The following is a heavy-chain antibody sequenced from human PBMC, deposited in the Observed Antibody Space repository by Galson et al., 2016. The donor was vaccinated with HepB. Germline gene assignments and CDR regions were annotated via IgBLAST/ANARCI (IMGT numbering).Heavy chain of an antibody. V-gene: IGHV3-30-3*02. CDR3: ASGASGTTHGPNWFDP. Sequence: SLRLSCATSGFAFSTYAMHWVRQAPGKGLEWVAVISFDGTNKYYADSVKGRFTISRDTSKNTVSLQMTSLRGEDTAVYYCASGASGTTHGPNWFDPWGQGTRVTVAS. CDR1: GFAFSTYA. CDR2: ISFDGTNK. D-gene: IGHD1-1*01. J-gene: IGHJ5*02.